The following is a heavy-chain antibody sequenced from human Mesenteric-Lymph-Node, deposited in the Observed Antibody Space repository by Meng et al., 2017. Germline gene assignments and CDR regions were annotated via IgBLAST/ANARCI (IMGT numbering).Heavy chain of an antibody. CDR3: ARGVVRGVRGYAFDI. J-gene: IGHJ3*02. CDR1: GYTFTGYY. CDR2: INPNSGGT. Sequence: ASVKVSCKASGYTFTGYYMHWVRQAPGQGLEWMGWINPNSGGTNYAQKFQGRVTMTRDTSISTAYMELSRLRSDDTAVYYCARGVVRGVRGYAFDIWGKGTMVTVSS. V-gene: IGHV1-2*02. D-gene: IGHD3-10*01.